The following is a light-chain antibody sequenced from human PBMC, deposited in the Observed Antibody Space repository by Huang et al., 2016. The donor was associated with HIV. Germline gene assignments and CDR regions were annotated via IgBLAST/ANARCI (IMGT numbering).Light chain of an antibody. V-gene: IGKV4-1*01. CDR3: QQYFETPLT. Sequence: DIVMTQSPDSLAVSLGVRATVNCKSSQTILYSSKNKNYLAWYQQKPGHPPKLLIYWASTRESGVPDRFSGSGSGTDFTLTISSLQAEDVAVYYCQQYFETPLTFGGGTKVEIK. J-gene: IGKJ4*01. CDR1: QTILYSSKNKNY. CDR2: WAS.